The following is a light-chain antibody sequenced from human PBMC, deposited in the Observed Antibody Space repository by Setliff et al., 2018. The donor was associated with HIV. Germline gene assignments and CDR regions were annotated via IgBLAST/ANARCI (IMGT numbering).Light chain of an antibody. CDR2: EVS. CDR1: DRDLGGFNF. J-gene: IGLJ1*01. Sequence: SALAQPASVSGSPGQSVSISCTGRDRDLGGFNFVSWYRQYPGKAPQLIIYEVSSRPSGISSRFSGSKSGNTASLTISGLQAEDEADYYCGSCTSTSYARSSIYVFGTGTKVTVL. CDR3: GSCTSTSYARSSIYV. V-gene: IGLV2-14*01.